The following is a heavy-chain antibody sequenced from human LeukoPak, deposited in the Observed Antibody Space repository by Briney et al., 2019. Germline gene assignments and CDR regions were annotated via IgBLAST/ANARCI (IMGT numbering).Heavy chain of an antibody. D-gene: IGHD1-7*01. Sequence: SQTLSLTCAVSGGSISSGGYSWSWIRQPPGKGLEWIGYIYHSGSTYYNPSLKSRVTISVDRSKNQFSLKLSSVTAADTAVYYCARKNYVRGDYWGQGTLVTVSS. CDR1: GGSISSGGYS. CDR3: ARKNYVRGDY. CDR2: IYHSGST. V-gene: IGHV4-30-2*02. J-gene: IGHJ4*02.